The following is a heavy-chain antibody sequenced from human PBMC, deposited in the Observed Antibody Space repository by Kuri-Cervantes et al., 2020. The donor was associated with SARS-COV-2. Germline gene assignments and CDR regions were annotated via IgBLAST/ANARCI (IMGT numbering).Heavy chain of an antibody. CDR2: IKQDGSEK. Sequence: GGSLSLTCAASGFTVSSNYMSWVRQAPGKGLEWVANIKQDGSEKYYVDSVKGRFTISRDNAKNSLYLQMNSLRAEDTAVYYCARGLSRKPFDYWGQGTLVTVSS. CDR3: ARGLSRKPFDY. CDR1: GFTVSSNY. J-gene: IGHJ4*02. V-gene: IGHV3-7*01.